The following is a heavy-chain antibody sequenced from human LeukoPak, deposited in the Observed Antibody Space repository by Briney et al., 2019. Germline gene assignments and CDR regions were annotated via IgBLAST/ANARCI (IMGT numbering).Heavy chain of an antibody. CDR1: GFTFGLYS. J-gene: IGHJ4*02. D-gene: IGHD6-13*01. CDR2: IDSNSNFM. CDR3: ATGITSIAAAGEADY. Sequence: PGGSLRLSCAASGFTFGLYSMTWVRQAPGKGLEWVSLIDSNSNFMNYADSVKGRFTISRDNAKKSLYLQMDSLRSDVTAVYYCATGITSIAAAGEADYWGQGTLVTVSS. V-gene: IGHV3-21*04.